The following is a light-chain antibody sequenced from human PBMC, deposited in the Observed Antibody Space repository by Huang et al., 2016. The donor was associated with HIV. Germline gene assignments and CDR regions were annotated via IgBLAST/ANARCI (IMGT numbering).Light chain of an antibody. CDR3: HHYGGSSYT. J-gene: IGKJ2*01. CDR2: DAS. Sequence: EIVLTQSPDTLSLSPGEGATLSCRASQSISGNSLAWYQQKPGQAPRPLTYDASSRATGIPDRFSGSGSGTDFILTISRLEPEDFALYYCHHYGGSSYTFGQGTKLEIK. CDR1: QSISGNS. V-gene: IGKV3-20*01.